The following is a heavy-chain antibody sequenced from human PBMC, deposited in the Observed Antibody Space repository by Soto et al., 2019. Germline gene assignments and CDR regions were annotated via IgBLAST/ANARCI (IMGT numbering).Heavy chain of an antibody. J-gene: IGHJ6*02. D-gene: IGHD6-19*01. V-gene: IGHV1-2*02. Sequence: ASVKVSCKASGYTFTGYYMHWVRQAPGQGLEWMGWINPNSGGTNYAQKFQGRVTMTRDTSISAAYMELSRLRSDDTAVYYCAREQQWLVPGMDVWGQGTTVTVSS. CDR3: AREQQWLVPGMDV. CDR1: GYTFTGYY. CDR2: INPNSGGT.